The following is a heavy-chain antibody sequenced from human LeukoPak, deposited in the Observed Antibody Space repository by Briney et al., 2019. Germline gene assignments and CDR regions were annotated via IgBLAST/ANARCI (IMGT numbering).Heavy chain of an antibody. Sequence: SETLSLTCTVSGGSINSYYWNCIRQPPGKGLEWIGSIYNSRSTNYNPSLKSRVTISIDTSKNRFSLKLSSVTAADTAVYYCARGGSRSYTSCTLDYWGQGSLVTVSS. CDR3: ARGGSRSYTSCTLDY. V-gene: IGHV4-59*01. J-gene: IGHJ4*02. CDR2: IYNSRST. CDR1: GGSINSYY. D-gene: IGHD2-2*01.